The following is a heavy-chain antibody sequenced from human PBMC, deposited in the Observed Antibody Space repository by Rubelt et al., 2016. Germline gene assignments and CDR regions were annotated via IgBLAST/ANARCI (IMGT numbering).Heavy chain of an antibody. J-gene: IGHJ4*02. CDR3: TADLADSFYGVASDY. CDR1: GFSFDDYG. D-gene: IGHD3-3*01. CDR2: IKSGGAT. V-gene: IGHV3-15*01. Sequence: EVQLVESGGGLVQPGRSLRLSCAASGFSFDDYGMHWVRQAPGKGLEWVGRIKSGGATDYGAPVKGRFIISRDDSKNTLYLQMYSLKIEDKAVYYCTADLADSFYGVASDYWGQGTLVTVSS.